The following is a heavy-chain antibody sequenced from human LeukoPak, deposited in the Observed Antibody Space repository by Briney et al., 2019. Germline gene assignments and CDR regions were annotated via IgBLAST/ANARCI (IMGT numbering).Heavy chain of an antibody. Sequence: GASVKVSCKASGYSLTTYYMHWVRQAPGQGLEWMGWINTNTRSPTYAQGLTGRFVFSLDTSVSTAFLQISSLKAEDTALYYCVRGIDTTGYFNYWGQGTLVTVSS. D-gene: IGHD3-22*01. J-gene: IGHJ4*02. CDR1: GYSLTTYY. CDR2: INTNTRSP. CDR3: VRGIDTTGYFNY. V-gene: IGHV7-4-1*02.